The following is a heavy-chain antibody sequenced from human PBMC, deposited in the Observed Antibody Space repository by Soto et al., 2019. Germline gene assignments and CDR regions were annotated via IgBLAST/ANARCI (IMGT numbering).Heavy chain of an antibody. V-gene: IGHV4-59*05. CDR3: ARGVDCIIISCYPERAFYI. CDR1: GGSISSYY. Sequence: PSETLSLTCTVSGGSISSYYWNWIRQPPGKGQEWIGSIYYSGSTYYNPSLKSRVTISVDTSKNQFSLKLSSVTAADTAVYYCARGVDCIIISCYPERAFYIWGQGTMVTVSS. D-gene: IGHD2-2*01. CDR2: IYYSGST. J-gene: IGHJ3*02.